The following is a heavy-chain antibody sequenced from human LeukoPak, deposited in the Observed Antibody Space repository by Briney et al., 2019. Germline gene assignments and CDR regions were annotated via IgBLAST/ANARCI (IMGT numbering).Heavy chain of an antibody. CDR3: AKDKGREGDY. Sequence: GGSLGLSCAASGFSFSRYAMHWVRKAPGKGLEWVAVISSEGSEQLYADSVKGRFTISRDNSKNTVNLQMSSLRLDDTAVYYCAKDKGREGDYWGQGTLVAVSS. J-gene: IGHJ4*02. CDR1: GFSFSRYA. CDR2: ISSEGSEQ. V-gene: IGHV3-30*18.